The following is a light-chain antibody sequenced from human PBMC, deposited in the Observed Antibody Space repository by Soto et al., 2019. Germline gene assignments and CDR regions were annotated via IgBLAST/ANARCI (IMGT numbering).Light chain of an antibody. Sequence: DIQMTQSPSSLSASVGDRVTITCQASQNINNYLNWYQQKPGRAPKLLIYDASNLEAGVPSRFTGSGSGTDFTFTISRLQPEDIATYCCQQYETLPTFGQGTRLEIK. V-gene: IGKV1-33*01. CDR3: QQYETLPT. J-gene: IGKJ5*01. CDR1: QNINNY. CDR2: DAS.